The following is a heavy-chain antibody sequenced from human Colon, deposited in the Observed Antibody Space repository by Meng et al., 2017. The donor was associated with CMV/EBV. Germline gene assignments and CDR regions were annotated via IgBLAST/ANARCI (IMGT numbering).Heavy chain of an antibody. CDR1: GFVFSASA. J-gene: IGHJ4*02. D-gene: IGHD3-3*01. CDR2: LSPGGGVT. V-gene: IGHV3-23*01. Sequence: SCAASGFVFSASAMSWVRQAPGKGLEWVAALSPGGGVTYYAHSVRGRFNVSRDNSKSTLYLQMNSLRADDTAVYYCADDFWMERGYWGPGTLVTVSS. CDR3: ADDFWMERGY.